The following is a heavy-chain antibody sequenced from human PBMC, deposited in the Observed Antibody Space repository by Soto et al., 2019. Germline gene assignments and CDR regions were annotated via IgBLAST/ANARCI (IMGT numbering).Heavy chain of an antibody. CDR1: GFTFSSYG. J-gene: IGHJ4*02. V-gene: IGHV3-30*18. CDR3: AKSVYNWNDGFFDY. Sequence: QVQLVESGGGVVQPGRSLRLSCAASGFTFSSYGMHWVRQAPGKGLEWVAVISYDGITKYYADSVKGRFTISRDNSKNTLYMQMNSLRAEYTAVYYCAKSVYNWNDGFFDYWGQGTLVTVSS. D-gene: IGHD1-1*01. CDR2: ISYDGITK.